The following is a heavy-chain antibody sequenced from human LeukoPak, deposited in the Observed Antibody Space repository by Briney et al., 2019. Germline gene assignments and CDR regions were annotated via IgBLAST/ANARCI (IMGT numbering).Heavy chain of an antibody. J-gene: IGHJ5*02. CDR2: INSDGSST. Sequence: GGSLRLSCAASGFTFSSYWMHWVRHAPGKGLVWVSRINSDGSSTSYADSVKGRFTISRDNAKNTLYLQMNSLRAEDTAVYYCARGNGYCSGGSCYNWFDPWGQGTLVTVSS. CDR3: ARGNGYCSGGSCYNWFDP. V-gene: IGHV3-74*01. D-gene: IGHD2-15*01. CDR1: GFTFSSYW.